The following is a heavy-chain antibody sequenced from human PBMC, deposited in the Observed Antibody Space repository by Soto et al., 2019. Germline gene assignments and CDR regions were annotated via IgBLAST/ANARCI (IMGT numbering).Heavy chain of an antibody. CDR1: GGSFSGYY. CDR2: INHSGST. D-gene: IGHD5-18*01. Sequence: SATLSLTCAVYGGSFSGYYWSWIRQPPGKGLEWIGEINHSGSTNYNPSLKSRVTISVDTSKNQFSLKLSSVTAADTAVYYCASVPRGYSYGYLVYWGQGTLVTVSS. V-gene: IGHV4-34*01. J-gene: IGHJ4*02. CDR3: ASVPRGYSYGYLVY.